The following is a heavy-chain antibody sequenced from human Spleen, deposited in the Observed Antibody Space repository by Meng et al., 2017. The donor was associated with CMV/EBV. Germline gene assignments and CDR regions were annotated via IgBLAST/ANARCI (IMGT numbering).Heavy chain of an antibody. Sequence: YGGSFSGYYWSWIRQPPGKGLEWIGEINHSGSTNYNPSLKSRVTISVDTSKNQFSLKLSSVTAADTAVYYCARGPERTDSRYSSTFDYWGQGILVTVSS. CDR1: GGSFSGYY. D-gene: IGHD6-19*01. V-gene: IGHV4-34*01. CDR2: INHSGST. CDR3: ARGPERTDSRYSSTFDY. J-gene: IGHJ4*02.